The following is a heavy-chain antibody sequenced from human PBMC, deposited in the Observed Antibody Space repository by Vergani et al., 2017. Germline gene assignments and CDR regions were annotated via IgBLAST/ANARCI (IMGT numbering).Heavy chain of an antibody. Sequence: EVQLVQSGAEVKKPGESLKISCKGSGYSFTSYWIGWVRQMPGKGLEWMGIIYPADSDTRYSPSFQGQVTISADKSISTAYLQWSSLKASDTAMYYCARRGRYCSSTSCYGGDYYYGMDVWGQGTTVTVSS. V-gene: IGHV5-51*01. J-gene: IGHJ6*02. CDR3: ARRGRYCSSTSCYGGDYYYGMDV. CDR2: IYPADSDT. D-gene: IGHD2-2*01. CDR1: GYSFTSYW.